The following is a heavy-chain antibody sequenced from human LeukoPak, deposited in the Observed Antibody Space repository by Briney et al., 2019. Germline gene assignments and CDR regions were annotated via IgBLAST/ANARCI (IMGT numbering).Heavy chain of an antibody. CDR2: IYYSGST. D-gene: IGHD5-12*01. Sequence: SETLSLTCTVSGGSISSYYWSWIRQPPGKGLEWLGYIYYSGSTNYNPSLKSRVTISVDTSKNQFSLKLSSVTAADTAVYYCAQAKSGYDPLEAFDIWGQGTMVTVSS. V-gene: IGHV4-59*01. J-gene: IGHJ3*02. CDR3: AQAKSGYDPLEAFDI. CDR1: GGSISSYY.